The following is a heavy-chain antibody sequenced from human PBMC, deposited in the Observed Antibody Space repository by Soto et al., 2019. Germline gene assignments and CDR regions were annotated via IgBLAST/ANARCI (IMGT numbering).Heavy chain of an antibody. J-gene: IGHJ6*02. Sequence: DVQMLESGGGLVQPGGSLRLSCAASGFTLSSYAMSWVRQAPGKGLEWVSVISGSGDITYYADSVKGRFTISRDNSKNTLSLQMNSLRAEDTAVYYCAKEMGYYYGVDVWGQGTTVTVSS. CDR1: GFTLSSYA. V-gene: IGHV3-23*01. D-gene: IGHD2-8*01. CDR3: AKEMGYYYGVDV. CDR2: ISGSGDIT.